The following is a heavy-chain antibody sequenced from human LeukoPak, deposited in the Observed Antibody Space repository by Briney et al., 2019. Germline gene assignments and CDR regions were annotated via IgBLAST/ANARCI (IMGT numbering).Heavy chain of an antibody. CDR1: GYTFTSYY. V-gene: IGHV1-46*01. D-gene: IGHD3-3*01. CDR3: ARANSPYYDFWSGLTTGYYYYYMDV. CDR2: INPSGGST. Sequence: GASVKVSCKASGYTFTSYYMHWVRQAPGQGLEWMGIINPSGGSTSYAQKFQGRVTMTRDTSTSTVYMELSSLRSEDTAVYYCARANSPYYDFWSGLTTGYYYYYMDVWGKGTTVTVSS. J-gene: IGHJ6*03.